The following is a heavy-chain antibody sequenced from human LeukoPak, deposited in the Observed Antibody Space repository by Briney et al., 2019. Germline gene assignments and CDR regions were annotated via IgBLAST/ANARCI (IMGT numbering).Heavy chain of an antibody. CDR2: ISYDGSNK. J-gene: IGHJ3*02. V-gene: IGHV3-30*04. D-gene: IGHD3-3*01. Sequence: PGRSLRLSCSASGFTFSSYAMHWVRQAPGKWLEWVAVISYDGSNKYYADSVKGRFTISRDNSKNTLYLQMNSLRAEDTAVYYCARGCGYGARYYDFWSGLLHFGVRANRDGAFDIWGQGTMVTVSS. CDR1: GFTFSSYA. CDR3: ARGCGYGARYYDFWSGLLHFGVRANRDGAFDI.